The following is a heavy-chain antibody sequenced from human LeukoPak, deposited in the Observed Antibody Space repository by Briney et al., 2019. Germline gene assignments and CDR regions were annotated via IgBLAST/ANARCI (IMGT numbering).Heavy chain of an antibody. D-gene: IGHD6-19*01. CDR2: TNPNSGGT. CDR3: ARGVIAVAGNNWFDP. V-gene: IGHV1-2*02. Sequence: GASVKVSCKASGYTFTGYYMHWVRQAPGQGLEWMGWTNPNSGGTNYAQKFQGRVTMTRDTSISTAYMELSRLRSDDTAVYYCARGVIAVAGNNWFDPWGQGTLVTVSP. CDR1: GYTFTGYY. J-gene: IGHJ5*02.